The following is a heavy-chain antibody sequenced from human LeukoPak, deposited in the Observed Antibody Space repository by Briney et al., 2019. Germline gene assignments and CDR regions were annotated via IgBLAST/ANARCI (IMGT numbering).Heavy chain of an antibody. CDR2: ISGGGGST. CDR3: AKGYDFWSGNGMDV. Sequence: GGSLRLSCAASGFTFSNYAIHWVRQAPGKGLEWVSAISGGGGSTYYADSVKGRFTISRDNSESTLYLQMNSLRAEDTAAYYCAKGYDFWSGNGMDVWGQGTTVTVSS. CDR1: GFTFSNYA. J-gene: IGHJ6*02. D-gene: IGHD3-3*01. V-gene: IGHV3-23*01.